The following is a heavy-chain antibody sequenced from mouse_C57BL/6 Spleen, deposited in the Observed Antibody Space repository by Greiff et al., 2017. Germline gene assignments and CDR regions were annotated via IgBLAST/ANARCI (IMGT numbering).Heavy chain of an antibody. CDR3: ARRYILLLDY. D-gene: IGHD1-1*01. J-gene: IGHJ2*01. Sequence: EVQLQQSGPELVKPGASVKISCKASGYTFTDYYMNWVKQSHGKSLEWIGDINPNNGGTSYNQKFKGKATLTVDKSSSTAYMELRSLTSEDSAVYYCARRYILLLDYWGQGTTLTVSS. CDR2: INPNNGGT. CDR1: GYTFTDYY. V-gene: IGHV1-26*01.